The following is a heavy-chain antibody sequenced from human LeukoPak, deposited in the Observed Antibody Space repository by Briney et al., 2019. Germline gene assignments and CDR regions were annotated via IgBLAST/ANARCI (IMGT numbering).Heavy chain of an antibody. CDR2: ISYSGST. CDR3: AKEYVGSLFYYGMDV. V-gene: IGHV4-39*02. D-gene: IGHD1-26*01. J-gene: IGHJ6*02. CDR1: GGSISSYF. Sequence: SETLSLTCTVSGGSISSYFWGWIRQPPGKGLEWIGTISYSGSTYYNPSLKSRVTISVDTSKNQFSLKLRSVTAADTAVYYCAKEYVGSLFYYGMDVWGQGTTLTVSS.